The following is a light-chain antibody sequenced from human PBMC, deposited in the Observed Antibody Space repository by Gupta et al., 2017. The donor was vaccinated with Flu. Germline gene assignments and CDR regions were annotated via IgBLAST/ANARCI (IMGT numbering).Light chain of an antibody. CDR2: GNS. V-gene: IGLV1-44*01. CDR3: AAWDDSLNGHYV. CDR1: STNIGSNN. J-gene: IGLJ1*01. Sequence: STNIGSNNVNWYQQVPGTAPKLLIYGNSQRPSGVPDRFSGSKSGTSASLAISGLQSEDEADYYCAAWDDSLNGHYVFGTGTKVTAL.